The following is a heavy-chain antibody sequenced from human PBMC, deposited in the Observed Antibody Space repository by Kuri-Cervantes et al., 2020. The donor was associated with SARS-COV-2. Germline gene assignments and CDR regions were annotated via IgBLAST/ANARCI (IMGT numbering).Heavy chain of an antibody. J-gene: IGHJ5*02. D-gene: IGHD1-26*01. CDR1: GFTFSSYG. CDR2: IWYDGSNK. Sequence: GGSLRLSCAASGFTFSSYGMHWVRQAPGKGLEWVAVIWYDGSNKYYADSVKGRFTISRDNSKNTLCLQMNSLRAEDTAVYYCARDISRELPPSGGFDPWGQGTLVTVSS. V-gene: IGHV3-33*01. CDR3: ARDISRELPPSGGFDP.